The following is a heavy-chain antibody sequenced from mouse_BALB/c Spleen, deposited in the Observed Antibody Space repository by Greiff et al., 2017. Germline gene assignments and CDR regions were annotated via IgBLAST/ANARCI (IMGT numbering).Heavy chain of an antibody. V-gene: IGHV5-9-3*01. CDR1: GFTFSSYA. J-gene: IGHJ1*01. Sequence: EVMLVESGGGLVKPGGSLTLSCAASGFTFSSYAMSWVRQTPEKRLEWVATISSGGSYTYYPDSVKGRFTISRDNAKNTLYLQMSSLRSEDTAMYYCARQTYDYDGYFDVWGAGTTVTVSS. CDR3: ARQTYDYDGYFDV. D-gene: IGHD2-4*01. CDR2: ISSGGSYT.